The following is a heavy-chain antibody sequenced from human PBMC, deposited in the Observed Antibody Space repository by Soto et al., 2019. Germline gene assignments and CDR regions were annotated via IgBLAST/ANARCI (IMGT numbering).Heavy chain of an antibody. J-gene: IGHJ4*02. CDR3: ASWAGYSK. Sequence: QVQLVQSGAEVKKPGASVKVSCKASGYTFSTYDVNWVRQAPGQGLEWMGWVNPDSGNTGYAQKFQGRVTMTRNTSRNTAYMELSSLRSEDTAVYYCASWAGYSKWGQGTLVTVSS. CDR2: VNPDSGNT. V-gene: IGHV1-8*01. D-gene: IGHD3-9*01. CDR1: GYTFSTYD.